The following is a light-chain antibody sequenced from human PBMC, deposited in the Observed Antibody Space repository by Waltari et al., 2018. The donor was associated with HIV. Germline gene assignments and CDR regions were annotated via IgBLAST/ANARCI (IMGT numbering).Light chain of an antibody. CDR1: NSDVGSFDL. CDR3: SSDTHFETLV. Sequence: HSALTQPASVSGSPGQPITISCSGTNSDVGSFDLVSWYQHQPDNVPKLMLYEVTRRPSGTSHRFSGSKAAHTASLTISGLQAEDEADYYCSSDTHFETLVFGGGTKLTVL. CDR2: EVT. J-gene: IGLJ2*01. V-gene: IGLV2-23*02.